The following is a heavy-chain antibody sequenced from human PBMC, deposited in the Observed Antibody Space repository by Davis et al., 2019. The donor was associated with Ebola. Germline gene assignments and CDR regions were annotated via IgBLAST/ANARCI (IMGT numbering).Heavy chain of an antibody. V-gene: IGHV3-21*04. CDR2: ISSSGTYI. J-gene: IGHJ3*02. D-gene: IGHD1-26*01. CDR1: GFTFSSYS. Sequence: GGSLRLSCAASGFTFSSYSMHWVRQAPGQGLEWVSSISSSGTYIHQADSVKGRFTISRDNSRNTLYLQMNGLRVEDTAIYYCAKDTSNIWFDIWGQGTMVTVSS. CDR3: AKDTSNIWFDI.